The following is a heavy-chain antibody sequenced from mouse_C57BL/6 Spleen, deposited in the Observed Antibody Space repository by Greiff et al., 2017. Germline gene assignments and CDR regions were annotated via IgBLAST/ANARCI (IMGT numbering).Heavy chain of an antibody. D-gene: IGHD1-1*01. Sequence: VQLQQSGPVLVKPGASVKMSCKASGYTFTDYYMNWVKQSHGKSLEWIGVINPYNGGTSYNQKFKGKATLTVDKSSSTAYMELNSLTSEDSAVYYCARSGTVVAPMDYWGQGTSVTVSS. J-gene: IGHJ4*01. CDR2: INPYNGGT. CDR3: ARSGTVVAPMDY. CDR1: GYTFTDYY. V-gene: IGHV1-19*01.